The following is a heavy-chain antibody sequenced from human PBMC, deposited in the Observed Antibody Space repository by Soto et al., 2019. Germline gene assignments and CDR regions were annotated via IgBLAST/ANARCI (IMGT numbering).Heavy chain of an antibody. Sequence: GGSLRLSCAASGFTFSSYAMHWVRQAPGKGLEWVAVISYDGSNKYYADSVKGRFTISRDNSKNTLYLQMNSLRAEDTAVYYCARVRVYSSSSPYYYYGMDVWGQGTTVTAP. D-gene: IGHD6-6*01. CDR1: GFTFSSYA. V-gene: IGHV3-30-3*01. CDR3: ARVRVYSSSSPYYYYGMDV. CDR2: ISYDGSNK. J-gene: IGHJ6*02.